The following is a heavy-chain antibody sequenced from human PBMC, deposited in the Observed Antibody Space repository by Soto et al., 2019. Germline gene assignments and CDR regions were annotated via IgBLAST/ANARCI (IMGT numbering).Heavy chain of an antibody. CDR1: GFTFSSYA. J-gene: IGHJ4*02. D-gene: IGHD6-19*01. V-gene: IGHV3-23*01. CDR3: ARGGGFGSGWTLDY. Sequence: GGSLRLSCAASGFTFSSYAMSWVRQAPGKGLEWVSAISGSGGSTYYADSVKGRFTISRDNSKNTLYLQMNSLRAEDTAVYYCARGGGFGSGWTLDYWGQGTLVTVSS. CDR2: ISGSGGST.